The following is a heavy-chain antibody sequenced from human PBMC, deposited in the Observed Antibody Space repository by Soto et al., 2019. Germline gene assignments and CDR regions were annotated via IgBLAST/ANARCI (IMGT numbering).Heavy chain of an antibody. D-gene: IGHD3-9*01. Sequence: QVQLVESGGGVVQPGRSLRLSCAASGFTFSSYGMHWVRQAPGKGLEWVAVIWYDGRNKYYADSVKGRFTISRDNSKHTLYLQMNRLRAEDTSVYYCARERAAYYDILTGYYNPYYWGQGTLVTVSS. CDR3: ARERAAYYDILTGYYNPYY. CDR1: GFTFSSYG. CDR2: IWYDGRNK. V-gene: IGHV3-33*01. J-gene: IGHJ4*02.